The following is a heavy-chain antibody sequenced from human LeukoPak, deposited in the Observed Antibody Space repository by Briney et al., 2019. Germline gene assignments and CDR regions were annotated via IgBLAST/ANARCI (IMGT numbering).Heavy chain of an antibody. Sequence: PGGSLRLSCAASGFTFSSYGMHWVRQAPGKGLEWVAVIWYDGSNKYYADSVKGRFTISRDNSKNTLYLQMNSLRAEDTAVYYCASGDYGDSTNYYYYGMDVWGQGTTVTVSS. J-gene: IGHJ6*02. CDR3: ASGDYGDSTNYYYYGMDV. CDR2: IWYDGSNK. CDR1: GFTFSSYG. D-gene: IGHD4-17*01. V-gene: IGHV3-33*01.